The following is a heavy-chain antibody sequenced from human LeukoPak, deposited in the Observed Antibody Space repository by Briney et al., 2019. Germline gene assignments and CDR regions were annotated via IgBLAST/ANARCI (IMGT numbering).Heavy chain of an antibody. CDR1: GFTFSDNY. CDR2: ISGNGGVI. Sequence: PGGSLRLSCAASGFTFSDNYITWVRQAPGKGLEWLSYISGNGGVIQYADSVKGRFTISRDNAKNSLYLQMNSLRAEDTAVYYCAELGITMIGGVWGKGTTVTISS. V-gene: IGHV3-11*04. D-gene: IGHD3-10*02. CDR3: AELGITMIGGV. J-gene: IGHJ6*04.